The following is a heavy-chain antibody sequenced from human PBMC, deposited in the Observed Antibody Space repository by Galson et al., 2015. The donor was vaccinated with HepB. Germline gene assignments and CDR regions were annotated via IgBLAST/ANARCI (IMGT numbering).Heavy chain of an antibody. CDR2: ISWNSGSI. D-gene: IGHD5-12*01. Sequence: SLRLSCAASGFTFDDYAMHWVRQAPGKGLEWVSGISWNSGSIGYADSVKGRFTISRDNAKNSLYLQMNSLRAEDTALYYCAKSRSGYDSDPSDYWGQGTLVTVSS. J-gene: IGHJ4*02. CDR3: AKSRSGYDSDPSDY. V-gene: IGHV3-9*01. CDR1: GFTFDDYA.